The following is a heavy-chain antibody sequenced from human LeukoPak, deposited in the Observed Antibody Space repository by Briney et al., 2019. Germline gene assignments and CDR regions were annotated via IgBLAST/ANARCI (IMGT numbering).Heavy chain of an antibody. D-gene: IGHD6-13*01. CDR1: GFTFSSYW. V-gene: IGHV3-7*04. J-gene: IGHJ5*02. CDR2: IKVDGSQK. Sequence: GGSLRLSCAASGFTFSSYWMSWVRQAPGKGLEWVANIKVDGSQKYYVDSVKGRFTISRDNAKNSLYLQMNSLRVEDTALYYGARGTSSSPNWFDPWGQGTLVTVSS. CDR3: ARGTSSSPNWFDP.